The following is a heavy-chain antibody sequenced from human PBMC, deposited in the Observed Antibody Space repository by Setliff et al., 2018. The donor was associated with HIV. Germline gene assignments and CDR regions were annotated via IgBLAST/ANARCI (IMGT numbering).Heavy chain of an antibody. CDR3: ARRSDWFDP. CDR2: INHSGST. Sequence: PSETLSLTCAVYDGSFSAYYWSWIRQPPGKGLEWIGEINHSGSTNHNPSLKSRVTMSVDTSKNQFSLKLSSVTAADTAVYFCARRSDWFDPWGQGTLVTVSS. J-gene: IGHJ5*02. CDR1: DGSFSAYY. V-gene: IGHV4-34*01.